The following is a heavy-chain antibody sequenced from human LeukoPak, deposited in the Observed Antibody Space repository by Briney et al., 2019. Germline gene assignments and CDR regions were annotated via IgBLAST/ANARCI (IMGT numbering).Heavy chain of an antibody. CDR2: IYYSGST. CDR3: ARPTSSWYANDAFDI. Sequence: PSETLSLTCTVSGGSISSSSYYWGWIRQPPGKGLEWIGSIYYSGSTNYNPSLKSRVTISVDTSKNQFSLKLSSVTAADTAVYYCARPTSSWYANDAFDIWGQGTMVTVSS. CDR1: GGSISSSSYY. J-gene: IGHJ3*02. V-gene: IGHV4-39*07. D-gene: IGHD6-13*01.